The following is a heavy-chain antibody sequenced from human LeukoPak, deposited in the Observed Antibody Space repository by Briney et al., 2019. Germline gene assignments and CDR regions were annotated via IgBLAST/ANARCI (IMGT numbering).Heavy chain of an antibody. CDR2: IKEDGSEK. CDR3: ARDSFETDIDG. V-gene: IGHV3-7*01. D-gene: IGHD3-10*01. J-gene: IGHJ4*02. Sequence: PGGSLRLSCAASGFLFSRYWMSWVRQAPGRGLEWVANIKEDGSEKYYVESMKGRFTISRDNVRNSLYLQINSLRADDTAVHYCARDSFETDIDGWRQGTLVTVSS. CDR1: GFLFSRYW.